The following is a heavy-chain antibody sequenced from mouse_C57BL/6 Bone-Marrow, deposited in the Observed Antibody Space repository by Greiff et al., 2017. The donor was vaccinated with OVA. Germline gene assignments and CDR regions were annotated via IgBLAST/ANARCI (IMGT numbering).Heavy chain of an antibody. Sequence: VQLQQSGAELVRPGASVKLSCTASGFNIKDDYMHWVKQRPEQGLEWIGWIDPENGDTEYASKFQGKATITADTSSTTAYLQLSSQTSEDTAVYYCTPYYYERPFDYWGQDTTLTVSS. CDR1: GFNIKDDY. V-gene: IGHV14-4*01. CDR3: TPYYYERPFDY. CDR2: IDPENGDT. D-gene: IGHD1-1*01. J-gene: IGHJ2*01.